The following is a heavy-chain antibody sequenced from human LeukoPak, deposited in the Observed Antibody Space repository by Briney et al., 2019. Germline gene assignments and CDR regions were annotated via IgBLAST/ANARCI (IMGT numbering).Heavy chain of an antibody. CDR1: GFIFSRYA. Sequence: GGSLRLSCTGSGFIFSRYAVSWVRQAPGKGLEWVSAISKDTVDTYYADSVKGRLTISRDSSKNTVYLQMNSLRAEDTAVYYCVRDMEPLRYFDTWGQGTLVTVSS. D-gene: IGHD3-9*01. CDR2: ISKDTVDT. J-gene: IGHJ4*02. V-gene: IGHV3-23*01. CDR3: VRDMEPLRYFDT.